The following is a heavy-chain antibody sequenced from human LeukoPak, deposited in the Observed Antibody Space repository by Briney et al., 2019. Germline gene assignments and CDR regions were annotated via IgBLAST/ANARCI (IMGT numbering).Heavy chain of an antibody. Sequence: ASVKVSCKASGYTFTSYYIHWVRQATGQGLEWMGIINPSGGSTSYAQKFQGRVTMTRDMSTSTVYMELSSLRSEDTAVYYCAREIMSVTIFGGGFGYWGQGTLVTVSS. CDR2: INPSGGST. CDR1: GYTFTSYY. V-gene: IGHV1-46*01. D-gene: IGHD3-3*01. J-gene: IGHJ4*02. CDR3: AREIMSVTIFGGGFGY.